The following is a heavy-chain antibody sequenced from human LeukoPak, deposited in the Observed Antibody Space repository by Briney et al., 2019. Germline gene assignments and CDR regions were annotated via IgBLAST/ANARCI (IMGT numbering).Heavy chain of an antibody. CDR1: GYTVADYY. J-gene: IGHJ5*01. D-gene: IGHD6-13*01. CDR2: INPNSGGT. CDR3: VRPPQLIAAAGTYNWFDS. Sequence: ASVKVSCKASGYTVADYYMHWVRQAPGQGLEWMGWINPNSGGTNYAQKFQGRVTMTRDTSINTAYMEPSRLRSDDTAVYYCVRPPQLIAAAGTYNWFDSWGQGTLVTVSS. V-gene: IGHV1-2*02.